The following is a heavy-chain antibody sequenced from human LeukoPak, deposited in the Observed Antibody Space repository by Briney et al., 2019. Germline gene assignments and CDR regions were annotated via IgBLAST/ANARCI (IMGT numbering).Heavy chain of an antibody. D-gene: IGHD2-15*01. CDR2: VYYAGNT. J-gene: IGHJ5*02. CDR3: ASIVGVGFCNGGYCHFLDH. CDR1: GGSISSSNYH. Sequence: SETLSLTCTVSGGSISSSNYHWGWIRQPPGKGLEWIGNVYYAGNTYYNSSLMSRVTISVDTSKNQFSLKLRSVTAADTALYFCASIVGVGFCNGGYCHFLDHWGQGTLVIVSS. V-gene: IGHV4-39*01.